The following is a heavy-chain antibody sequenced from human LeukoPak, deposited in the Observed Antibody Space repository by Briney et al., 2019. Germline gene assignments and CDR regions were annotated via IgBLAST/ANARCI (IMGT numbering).Heavy chain of an antibody. Sequence: PGGSLRLSCAASGFTFNSYAMAWVRQAPEKGLEWVSSITDSGVSTYYADSVKGRVTISRDNSKNTLYLQMNSLRAEDTAVYYCAKGLRGNYDYWGQGTLVTVSS. CDR2: ITDSGVST. J-gene: IGHJ4*02. CDR3: AKGLRGNYDY. CDR1: GFTFNSYA. V-gene: IGHV3-23*01. D-gene: IGHD1-26*01.